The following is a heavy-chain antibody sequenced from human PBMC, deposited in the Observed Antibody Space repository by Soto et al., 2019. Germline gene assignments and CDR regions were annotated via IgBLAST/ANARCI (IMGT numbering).Heavy chain of an antibody. J-gene: IGHJ2*01. CDR1: GFTFGSYS. V-gene: IGHV3-21*01. D-gene: IGHD3-22*01. Sequence: GYLRLSCSASGFTFGSYSMKWVRQAPGKGLEWVSSISSSSSYIYYADSVKGRFTISRDNAKNSLYLQMNSLRAEDTAVYYCARADTMIDWYFDRWGRGTLVTGSS. CDR2: ISSSSSYI. CDR3: ARADTMIDWYFDR.